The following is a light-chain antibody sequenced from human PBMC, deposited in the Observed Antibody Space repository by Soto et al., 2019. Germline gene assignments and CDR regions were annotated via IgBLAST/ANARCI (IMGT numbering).Light chain of an antibody. Sequence: EIVLTQSPATLSMSPGERATLSCRASQSVSPYLAWYQQNPGQAPRLLIFDASNRASGIPSRFSGSGSGTNFALTISRLEPEDFAVYFCQQRSHWPPLTFGGGTKVEIK. CDR1: QSVSPY. V-gene: IGKV3-11*01. CDR3: QQRSHWPPLT. CDR2: DAS. J-gene: IGKJ4*01.